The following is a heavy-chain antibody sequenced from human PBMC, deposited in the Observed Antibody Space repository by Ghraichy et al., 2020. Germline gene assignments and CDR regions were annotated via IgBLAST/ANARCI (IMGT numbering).Heavy chain of an antibody. V-gene: IGHV3-23*01. Sequence: GGSLRLSCAASGFTFSSYAMSWVRQAPGKGLEWVSAISGSGGSTYYADSVKGRFTISRDNSKNTLYLQMNSLRAEDTAVYYCAKHSHFDFWSGYSEYFQHWGQGTLVTVSS. J-gene: IGHJ1*01. D-gene: IGHD3-3*01. CDR2: ISGSGGST. CDR1: GFTFSSYA. CDR3: AKHSHFDFWSGYSEYFQH.